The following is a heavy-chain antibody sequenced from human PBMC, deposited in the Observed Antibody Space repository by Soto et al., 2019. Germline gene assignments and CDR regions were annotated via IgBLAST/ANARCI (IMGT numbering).Heavy chain of an antibody. D-gene: IGHD2-2*02. CDR2: IIPIFGTA. J-gene: IGHJ5*02. CDR3: ARTARYCSSTSCYIPWFDP. Sequence: SVKVSCKASGGTFSSYAISWVRQAPGQGLEWMGGIIPIFGTANYAQKFQGRVTITADESTSTAYMELSSLRSEDTAVYYCARTARYCSSTSCYIPWFDPWGQGTLVTVSS. V-gene: IGHV1-69*13. CDR1: GGTFSSYA.